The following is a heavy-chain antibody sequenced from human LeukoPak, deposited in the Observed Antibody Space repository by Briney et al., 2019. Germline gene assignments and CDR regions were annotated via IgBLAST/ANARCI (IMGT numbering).Heavy chain of an antibody. V-gene: IGHV3-30-3*01. CDR3: ARDQAYFDY. Sequence: GGSLRLSCAASGFTFSSFAVHWVRQAPGKGLEWVAVISYDGDNKYYADSVKGRFTISRDNSKNTLYLQMNSLRTEDTAVYYCARDQAYFDYWGQGTLVTVSS. J-gene: IGHJ4*02. CDR1: GFTFSSFA. CDR2: ISYDGDNK.